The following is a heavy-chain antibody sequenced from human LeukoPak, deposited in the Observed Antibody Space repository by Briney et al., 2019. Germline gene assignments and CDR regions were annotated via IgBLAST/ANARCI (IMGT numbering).Heavy chain of an antibody. D-gene: IGHD3-22*01. CDR2: ISAYNGNT. CDR1: GYTSTSYG. Sequence: ASVKVSCKASGYTSTSYGISWVRQAPGQGLEWMGWISAYNGNTNYAQKLQGRVTMTTDTSTSTAYMELRSLRSDDTAVYYCARDSEYYYDSSGYPPVDYWGQGTLVTVSS. V-gene: IGHV1-18*01. CDR3: ARDSEYYYDSSGYPPVDY. J-gene: IGHJ4*02.